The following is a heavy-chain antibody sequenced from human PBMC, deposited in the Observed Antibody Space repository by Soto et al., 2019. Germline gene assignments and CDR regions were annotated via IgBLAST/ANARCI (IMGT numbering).Heavy chain of an antibody. CDR2: IDPSDSYT. CDR1: GYSFTSYW. V-gene: IGHV5-10-1*01. Sequence: GESLKISCKGSGYSFTSYWISWVRQMPGKGLEWMGRIDPSDSYTNYSPSFQGHVTISADKSISTAYLQWGSLKASDTAMYYCAKVRGSYRPADYYYGMDVWGQGTTVTVSS. D-gene: IGHD1-26*01. CDR3: AKVRGSYRPADYYYGMDV. J-gene: IGHJ6*02.